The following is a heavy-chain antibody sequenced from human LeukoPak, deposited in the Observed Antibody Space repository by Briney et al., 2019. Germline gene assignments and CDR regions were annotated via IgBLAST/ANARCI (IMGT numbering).Heavy chain of an antibody. CDR3: ARGYDSSGMPAFDI. D-gene: IGHD3-22*01. Sequence: SETLSLTCTVSGGSISSSSYYWGWIRQPPGKGLEWFGSIYYSGSTYYNPSLKSRVTISVDTSKNQFSLKLSSVTAADTAVYYCARGYDSSGMPAFDIWGQGTMVTVSS. V-gene: IGHV4-39*01. CDR1: GGSISSSSYY. CDR2: IYYSGST. J-gene: IGHJ3*02.